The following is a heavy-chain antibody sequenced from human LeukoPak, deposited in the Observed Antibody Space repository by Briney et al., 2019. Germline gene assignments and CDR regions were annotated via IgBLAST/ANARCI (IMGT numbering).Heavy chain of an antibody. CDR1: GYTFSNYG. CDR3: ARDYCSSISCQRYDAFNI. CDR2: ISAYNGNT. J-gene: IGHJ3*02. D-gene: IGHD2-2*01. Sequence: GASVKVSCKASGYTFSNYGISCGRQAPGQRLEWMGWISAYNGNTNYVQNLQSRVTMTTDTSTSTAYMELRSLRFDDTAVYYCARDYCSSISCQRYDAFNIWGQGTMVTVSS. V-gene: IGHV1-18*04.